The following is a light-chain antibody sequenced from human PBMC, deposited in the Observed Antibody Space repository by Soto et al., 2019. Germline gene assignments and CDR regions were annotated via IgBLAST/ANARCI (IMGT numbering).Light chain of an antibody. CDR2: DAS. V-gene: IGKV1-39*01. CDR1: QTIKNF. Sequence: DIPMTQSPSSLSASVGDRVTITCRASQTIKNFLNWYQQRPGRAPTLLIYDASRLQIGVPSRFTGSGSGTDFNLTLSSVLPEDSATYYCQQSYTTPRTFGGGTKVEI. CDR3: QQSYTTPRT. J-gene: IGKJ4*01.